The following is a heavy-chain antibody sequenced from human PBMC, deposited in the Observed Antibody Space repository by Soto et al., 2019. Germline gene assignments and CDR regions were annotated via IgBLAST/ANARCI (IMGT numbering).Heavy chain of an antibody. CDR2: ISAYNGNT. D-gene: IGHD3-3*01. CDR3: ARPYYDFWSGLVTDAFDI. CDR1: GYTFTSYG. J-gene: IGHJ3*02. V-gene: IGHV1-18*01. Sequence: ASVKVSCKASGYTFTSYGISWVRQAPGQGLEWMGWISAYNGNTNYAQKLQGRVTMTTDTSTSTAYMELRSLRSDDTAVYYCARPYYDFWSGLVTDAFDIWGQGIMVTVSS.